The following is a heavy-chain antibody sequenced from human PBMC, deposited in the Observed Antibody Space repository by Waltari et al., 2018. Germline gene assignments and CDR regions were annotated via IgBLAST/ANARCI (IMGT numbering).Heavy chain of an antibody. Sequence: QVQLVQSGAEVKKPGASVKVSCKASGYTFTGYYMHWVRQAPGQGLECRGGINPNSGGTNDAQKFQGRVTMTRDTSSSKAYRELSRLRADETAVYYCASEGIAAAGTPSDYWGQGTLVTVSS. V-gene: IGHV1-2*02. CDR3: ASEGIAAAGTPSDY. D-gene: IGHD6-13*01. J-gene: IGHJ4*02. CDR2: INPNSGGT. CDR1: GYTFTGYY.